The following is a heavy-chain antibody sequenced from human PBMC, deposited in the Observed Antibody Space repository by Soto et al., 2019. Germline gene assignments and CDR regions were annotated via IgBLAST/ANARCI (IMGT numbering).Heavy chain of an antibody. CDR2: IGTAGDT. CDR3: ARDFGYYGMDV. J-gene: IGHJ6*02. D-gene: IGHD3-10*01. V-gene: IGHV3-13*01. Sequence: GGSLRLSCAASGFTCSSYDMRWVRQATGKGLEWVSAIGTAGDTYYPGSVKGRFTISRENAKNSLYLQMNSLRAEDTAVYYCARDFGYYGMDVWGQGTTVTVSS. CDR1: GFTCSSYD.